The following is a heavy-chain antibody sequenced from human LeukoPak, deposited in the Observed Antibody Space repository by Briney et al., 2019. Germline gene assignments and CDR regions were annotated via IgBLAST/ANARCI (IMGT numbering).Heavy chain of an antibody. CDR3: ARRDKYSSGWYSEYYYYYTDV. CDR2: INTNTGNP. V-gene: IGHV7-4-1*02. Sequence: ASVKVSCKASGYTFTSYAMNWVRQAPGQGLEWMGWINTNTGNPTYAQGFTGRFVFSLDTSVSTAYLQISSLKAEDTAVYYCARRDKYSSGWYSEYYYYYTDVWGKGTTVTVSS. J-gene: IGHJ6*03. D-gene: IGHD6-19*01. CDR1: GYTFTSYA.